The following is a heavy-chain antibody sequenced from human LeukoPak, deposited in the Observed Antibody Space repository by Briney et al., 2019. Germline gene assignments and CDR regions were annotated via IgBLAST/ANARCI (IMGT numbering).Heavy chain of an antibody. D-gene: IGHD6-19*01. V-gene: IGHV4-4*07. Sequence: PSETLSLTCTVSGGSISNYYWSWIRQPAGKRLEWLGRIYSSGSTNYNPSLESRVTVSVDTSKNQFSLKLSSVTAVDTAVYYCARRGDSSGGSVIDYWGQGTLVTVSS. CDR3: ARRGDSSGGSVIDY. J-gene: IGHJ4*02. CDR2: IYSSGST. CDR1: GGSISNYY.